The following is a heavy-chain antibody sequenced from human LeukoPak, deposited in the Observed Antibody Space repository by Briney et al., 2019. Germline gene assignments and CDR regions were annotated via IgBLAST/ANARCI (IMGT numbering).Heavy chain of an antibody. V-gene: IGHV4-4*07. CDR1: GVSIKNYY. CDR2: IYTSGST. D-gene: IGHD3-10*01. Sequence: PSETLSLTCTVSGVSIKNYYWSWIRQPAGKGLEWIGRIYTSGSTNYNPSLKSRVTISVDTSKNQFSLKLSSVTAADTAVYYCARHPYGSYYFDYWGQGTLVTVSS. CDR3: ARHPYGSYYFDY. J-gene: IGHJ4*02.